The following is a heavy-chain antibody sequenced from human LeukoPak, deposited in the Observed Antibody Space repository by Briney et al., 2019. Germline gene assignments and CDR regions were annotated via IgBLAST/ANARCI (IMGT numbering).Heavy chain of an antibody. CDR2: ISGSGGST. J-gene: IGHJ4*02. Sequence: GGSLRLSCAASGFTFSSYAMSWVRQAPGKGLGWVSAISGSGGSTYYADSVKGRFTISRDNSKNTLYLQMNSLRAEDTAVYYCASQEEMATISAPRYWGQGTLVTVSS. D-gene: IGHD5-12*01. CDR1: GFTFSSYA. CDR3: ASQEEMATISAPRY. V-gene: IGHV3-23*01.